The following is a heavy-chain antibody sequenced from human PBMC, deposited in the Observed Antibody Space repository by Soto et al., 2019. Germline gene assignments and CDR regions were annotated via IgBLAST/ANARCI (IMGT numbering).Heavy chain of an antibody. J-gene: IGHJ6*02. D-gene: IGHD2-15*01. CDR1: GYSFTRYW. CDR3: ARLGCGSGGSCYSYYYYGMDV. V-gene: IGHV5-10-1*01. Sequence: PGESLKISCKGSGYSFTRYWISWVRQMPGKGLEWMGRIDPSDSYTSYSPSFQGHVTISADKSISTAYLEWSSLKASDTAMYYCARLGCGSGGSCYSYYYYGMDVWGQGTTVTVSS. CDR2: IDPSDSYT.